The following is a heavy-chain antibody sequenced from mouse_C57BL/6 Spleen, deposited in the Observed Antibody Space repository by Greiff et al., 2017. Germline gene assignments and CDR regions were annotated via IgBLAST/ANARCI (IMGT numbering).Heavy chain of an antibody. CDR1: GYTFTDYN. J-gene: IGHJ2*01. CDR3: ARLITTVVDYFDY. V-gene: IGHV1-18*01. Sequence: SGPELVKPGASVKIPCKASGYTFTDYNMDWVKQSHGKSLEWIGDINPNNGGTIYNQKFKGKATLTVDKSSSTAYMELSSLTSEDTAVYYCARLITTVVDYFDYWGQGTTLTVSS. CDR2: INPNNGGT. D-gene: IGHD1-1*01.